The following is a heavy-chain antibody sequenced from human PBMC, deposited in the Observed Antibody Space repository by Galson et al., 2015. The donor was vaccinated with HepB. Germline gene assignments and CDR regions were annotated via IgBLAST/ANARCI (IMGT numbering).Heavy chain of an antibody. CDR2: INHSGST. CDR3: ARRGRCSSTSCHSDFDY. Sequence: LSLTCAVYGGSFSGYYWSWIRQPPGKGLEWIGEINHSGSTNYNPSLKSRVTISVDTSKNQFSLKLSSVTAADTAVYYCARRGRCSSTSCHSDFDYWGQGTLVTVSS. D-gene: IGHD2-2*01. J-gene: IGHJ4*02. CDR1: GGSFSGYY. V-gene: IGHV4-34*01.